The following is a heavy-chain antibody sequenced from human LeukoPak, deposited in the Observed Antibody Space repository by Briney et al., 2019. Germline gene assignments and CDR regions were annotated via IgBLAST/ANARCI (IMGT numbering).Heavy chain of an antibody. D-gene: IGHD3-10*01. J-gene: IGHJ4*02. CDR2: IHPNNGAT. Sequence: ASVKVSCKASGYTFTGSGWYLYWLRQAPGQGLECVRWIHPNNGATLYAQKFQGRVAMTTDTSISTAYMELSRLRPDDTAMYYCARDGPAQMVDFDYWGQGTLVTVSS. CDR3: ARDGPAQMVDFDY. V-gene: IGHV1-2*02. CDR1: GYTFTGSGWY.